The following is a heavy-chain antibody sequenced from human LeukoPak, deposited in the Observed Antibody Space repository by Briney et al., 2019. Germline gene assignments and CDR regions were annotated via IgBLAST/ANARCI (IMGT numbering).Heavy chain of an antibody. CDR3: GKNRYSGSLSPFDI. Sequence: GGSLRLSCAASKFSFSSYAMSWVRQAPGKGLEWVSAISGGGGNTYYADSVKGRFTISRDNSKNTLYLQMNSLRAEDTAVYYCGKNRYSGSLSPFDIWGQGTMVTVSS. CDR2: ISGGGGNT. J-gene: IGHJ3*02. CDR1: KFSFSSYA. D-gene: IGHD1-26*01. V-gene: IGHV3-23*01.